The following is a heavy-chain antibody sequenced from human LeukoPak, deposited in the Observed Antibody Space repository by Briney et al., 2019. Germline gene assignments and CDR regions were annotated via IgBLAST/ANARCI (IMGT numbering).Heavy chain of an antibody. J-gene: IGHJ6*03. CDR3: AKVGHYGDYLDYYYYYYMDV. D-gene: IGHD4-17*01. CDR1: GFTFSSYA. V-gene: IGHV3-23*01. Sequence: GGSLRLSCAASGFTFSSYAMSWVRQAPGKGLEWVSAISGGGGRTYYADSVKGRFTISRDNSKKTLYLQMNSLRAEDTAIYYCAKVGHYGDYLDYYYYYYMDVWGKGTTVTISS. CDR2: ISGGGGRT.